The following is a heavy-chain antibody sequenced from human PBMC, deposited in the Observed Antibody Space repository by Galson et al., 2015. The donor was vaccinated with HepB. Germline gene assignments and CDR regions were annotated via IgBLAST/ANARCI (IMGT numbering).Heavy chain of an antibody. Sequence: SLRLSCAASGFTFSSYAMSWVRQAPGKGLEWVSAISGSGGSTYYADSVKGRFTISRDNSKNTLYLQMNSLRAEDTAVYYCAKASGDFYYYYYGMDVWGQGTTVTVSS. CDR1: GFTFSSYA. D-gene: IGHD4-17*01. J-gene: IGHJ6*02. CDR3: AKASGDFYYYYYGMDV. CDR2: ISGSGGST. V-gene: IGHV3-23*01.